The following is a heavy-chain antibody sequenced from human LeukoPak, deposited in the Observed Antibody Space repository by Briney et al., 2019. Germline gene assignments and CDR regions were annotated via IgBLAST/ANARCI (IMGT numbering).Heavy chain of an antibody. V-gene: IGHV1-69*13. Sequence: ASVKVSCKASVGTFISYAISWVRQAPGQGREWVGGIIPIFGTANYAQKFQGRVTITADESTSTAYMELSSLRSEDTAVYYCARDPDSSGYYDYWGQGTLVTVSS. CDR2: IIPIFGTA. D-gene: IGHD3-22*01. CDR1: VGTFISYA. J-gene: IGHJ4*02. CDR3: ARDPDSSGYYDY.